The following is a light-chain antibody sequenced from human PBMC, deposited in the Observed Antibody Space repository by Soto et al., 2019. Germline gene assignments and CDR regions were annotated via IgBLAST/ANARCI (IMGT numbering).Light chain of an antibody. Sequence: ENVLTQSPGTLSLSPGERVTLSCRASQSVASSYLAWYQQKPGQAPRLLIYSASSRATGIPDRFSGSGSGTDFTLTISRLEPEDFAVYYCQQYGSSPGTFGQGTKVEIK. J-gene: IGKJ1*01. CDR3: QQYGSSPGT. V-gene: IGKV3-20*01. CDR2: SAS. CDR1: QSVASSY.